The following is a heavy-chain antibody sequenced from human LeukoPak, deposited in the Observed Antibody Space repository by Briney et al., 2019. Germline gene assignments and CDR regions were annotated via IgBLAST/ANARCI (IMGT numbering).Heavy chain of an antibody. CDR3: ARDAPYRSSCDGFQY. CDR2: ISRSGGST. J-gene: IGHJ4*02. CDR1: GFTFSNSA. D-gene: IGHD6-13*01. V-gene: IGHV3-23*01. Sequence: GGCPLPSCAASGFTFSNSAMSWGRQAPGKGLEWVSGISRSGGSTEYADSVRGRFTISRDNSKNTLYMQMNSLRAEDTAVYYCARDAPYRSSCDGFQYWGQGTLVTVSS.